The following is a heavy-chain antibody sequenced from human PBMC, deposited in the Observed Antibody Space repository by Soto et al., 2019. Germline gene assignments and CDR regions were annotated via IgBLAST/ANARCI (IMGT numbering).Heavy chain of an antibody. CDR3: EKEMDTWNDGDGGGDY. J-gene: IGHJ4*02. D-gene: IGHD1-1*01. CDR2: ITGSGSST. CDR1: GFTFSSYA. Sequence: EVQLLESGGDLVQPGGSLRISCAASGFTFSSYAMTWVRQAPGKGLEWVSEITGSGSSTYYADSVKGRVTISRDNSKNMLYLQRNSLRADDTAIYYCEKEMDTWNDGDGGGDYWGQGTLVTVSS. V-gene: IGHV3-23*01.